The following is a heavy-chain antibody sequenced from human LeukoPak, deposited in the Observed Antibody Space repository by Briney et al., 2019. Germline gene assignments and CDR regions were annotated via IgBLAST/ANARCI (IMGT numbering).Heavy chain of an antibody. D-gene: IGHD6-19*01. J-gene: IGHJ6*03. Sequence: ASVKVSCKASGYTFTSYYMHWVRQAPGQGLEWMGIINPSGGSTSYAQKFQGRVTMTRDMSTSTVYMELSSLRSEDTAVYYCASMLARIAVAGTDYYMDAWGKGTTVTVSS. CDR1: GYTFTSYY. CDR3: ASMLARIAVAGTDYYMDA. V-gene: IGHV1-46*01. CDR2: INPSGGST.